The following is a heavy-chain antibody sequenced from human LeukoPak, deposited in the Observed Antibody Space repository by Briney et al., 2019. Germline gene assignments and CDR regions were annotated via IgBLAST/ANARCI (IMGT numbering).Heavy chain of an antibody. Sequence: PGGSLRLSCAASGFTFSDYVMHWVRQAPGKGLEWVAVISYDGTNKYYADSVKGRFTISRDNSKNTLYLQMNSLRAEDTAVYYCGRDFNVIAAAGNFDYWGQGTLVTVSS. CDR3: GRDFNVIAAAGNFDY. D-gene: IGHD6-13*01. CDR1: GFTFSDYV. CDR2: ISYDGTNK. J-gene: IGHJ4*02. V-gene: IGHV3-30-3*01.